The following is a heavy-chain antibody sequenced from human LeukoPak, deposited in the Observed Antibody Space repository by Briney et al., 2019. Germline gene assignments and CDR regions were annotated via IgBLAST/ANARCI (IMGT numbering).Heavy chain of an antibody. Sequence: GSSVKVSCKASGGTFSSYAISWVRQAPGQGLEWMGGIIPIFGTANYAQKFQGRVTITTDESTSTAYMELSSLRSEDTAVYYCARAEPPSTVTTFDFDYWGQGTLVTVSS. D-gene: IGHD4-17*01. CDR2: IIPIFGTA. CDR3: ARAEPPSTVTTFDFDY. J-gene: IGHJ4*02. V-gene: IGHV1-69*05. CDR1: GGTFSSYA.